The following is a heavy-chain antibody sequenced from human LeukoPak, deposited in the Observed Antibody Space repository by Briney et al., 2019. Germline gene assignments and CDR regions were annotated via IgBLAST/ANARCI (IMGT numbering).Heavy chain of an antibody. D-gene: IGHD3-3*01. J-gene: IGHJ4*02. CDR3: ARNLGADFWSGCFDY. CDR2: ISYDGSNK. V-gene: IGHV3-30-3*01. CDR1: GFTFSSYA. Sequence: GGSLRLSCAASGFTFSSYAMHWVRQAPGKGLEWVAVISYDGSNKYYADSVKGRFTISRDNSKNTLYLQMNSLRAEDTAVYYCARNLGADFWSGCFDYWGQGTLVTVSS.